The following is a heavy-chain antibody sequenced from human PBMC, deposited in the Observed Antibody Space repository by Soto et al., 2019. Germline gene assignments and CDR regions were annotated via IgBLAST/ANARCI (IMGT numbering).Heavy chain of an antibody. J-gene: IGHJ4*02. CDR1: GFTFSSYG. V-gene: IGHV3-15*01. CDR2: IKSKTDGGTT. Sequence: GGSLRLSCAASGFTFSSYGMHWVRQAPGKGLEWVGRIKSKTDGGTTDYAAPVKGRFTISRDDSKNTLYLQMNSLKTEDTAVYYCAKDHVPYSSGWSFDYWGQGTLVTVSS. CDR3: AKDHVPYSSGWSFDY. D-gene: IGHD6-19*01.